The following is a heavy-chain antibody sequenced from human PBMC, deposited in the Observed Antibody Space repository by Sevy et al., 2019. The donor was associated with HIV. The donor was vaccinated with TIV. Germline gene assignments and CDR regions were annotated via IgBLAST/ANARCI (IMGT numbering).Heavy chain of an antibody. Sequence: GGSLRLSCAGSGFTFTTSAMSWVRQAPGKGLEWVSAISGSGGSTYYANSVKGRFTISRDNSKNTLYLQMNSLRAEDTAVYYCAKWRTSTVITGFDYWGQGTLVTVSS. V-gene: IGHV3-23*01. D-gene: IGHD4-17*01. CDR1: GFTFTTSA. CDR2: ISGSGGST. J-gene: IGHJ4*02. CDR3: AKWRTSTVITGFDY.